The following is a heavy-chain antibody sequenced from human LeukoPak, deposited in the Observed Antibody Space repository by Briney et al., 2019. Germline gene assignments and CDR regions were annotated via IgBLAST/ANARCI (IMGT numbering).Heavy chain of an antibody. V-gene: IGHV3-7*01. CDR2: IKQDGSEK. J-gene: IGHJ4*02. CDR1: GFAFRMYW. D-gene: IGHD3-22*01. Sequence: GVSLRLAGAASGFAFRMYWMSWVRQAPGKGREWVANIKQDGSEKHYVASVKGRFTISRDNAEDSLYLQMNSLRAEDTAVYYCVRAPQYYYDSSGYYTGYYFDKWGQGTLVTVSS. CDR3: VRAPQYYYDSSGYYTGYYFDK.